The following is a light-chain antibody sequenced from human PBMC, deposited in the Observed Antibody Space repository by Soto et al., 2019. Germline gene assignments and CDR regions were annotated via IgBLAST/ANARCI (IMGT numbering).Light chain of an antibody. CDR2: GAS. J-gene: IGKJ4*01. CDR3: QQYGSSPT. CDR1: QSVSSSY. V-gene: IGKV3-20*01. Sequence: EIVLTQSPVTLSLSPVERSTLSCRASQSVSSSYLAWYQQKPGQAPRLLIYGASSRATGIPDRFSGSGSGTDFTLTISRLEPEDFAVYYCQQYGSSPTFGGGTKVDIK.